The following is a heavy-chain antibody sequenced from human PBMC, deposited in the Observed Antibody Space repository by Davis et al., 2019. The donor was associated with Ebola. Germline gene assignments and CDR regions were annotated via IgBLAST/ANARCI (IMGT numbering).Heavy chain of an antibody. CDR2: FHPTTYST. V-gene: IGHV5-51*01. CDR3: STQGHIRSYLIHDY. CDR1: GYNFNDYW. D-gene: IGHD2-21*01. J-gene: IGHJ4*02. Sequence: GESLKISCKTSGYNFNDYWISWVRQVPGEGLEWMAHFHPTTYSTKYNPTFQGQVTISVDRSISTAYLQWSSLKASDTAMYYCSTQGHIRSYLIHDYWGQGTQVTVSS.